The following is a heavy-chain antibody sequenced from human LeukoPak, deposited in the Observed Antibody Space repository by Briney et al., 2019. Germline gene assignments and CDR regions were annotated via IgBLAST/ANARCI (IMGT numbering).Heavy chain of an antibody. CDR3: AKDQYYGSGSYFTFDI. J-gene: IGHJ3*02. CDR1: GFTFSDYY. Sequence: GGSLRLSCAASGFTFSDYYMSWIRQAPGKGLEWVSYISSSGSTIYYADSVKGRFTISRDNAKNSLYLQMNSLRAEDTAVYFCAKDQYYGSGSYFTFDIWGQGRMVTVSS. CDR2: ISSSGSTI. V-gene: IGHV3-11*01. D-gene: IGHD3-10*01.